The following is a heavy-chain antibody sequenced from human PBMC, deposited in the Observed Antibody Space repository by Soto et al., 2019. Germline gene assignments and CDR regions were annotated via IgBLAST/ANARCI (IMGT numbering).Heavy chain of an antibody. J-gene: IGHJ5*02. CDR3: AKWDGYGDH. D-gene: IGHD5-18*01. Sequence: EVQLLESGGDLVQPGGSLRLSCAASGFSFSSYSFTWVRQAPGKGLEWVAGISIGGDKTWHADSVKGRFTISRDNSKNTVYLQMKSLRVDDPAVYYCAKWDGYGDHWGQGTLVTVSS. CDR1: GFSFSSYS. CDR2: ISIGGDKT. V-gene: IGHV3-23*01.